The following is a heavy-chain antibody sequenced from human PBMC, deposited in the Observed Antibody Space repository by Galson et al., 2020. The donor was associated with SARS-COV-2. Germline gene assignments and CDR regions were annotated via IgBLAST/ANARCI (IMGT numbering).Heavy chain of an antibody. Sequence: TGGSLRLSCAASGFTFSSYGMHWVRQAPGKGLEWVAVISYDGSNKYYADSVKGRFTISRDNSKNTLYLQMNSLRAEDTAVYYCAKDDYVWGSYRYRGFSWFDPWGQGTLVTVAS. J-gene: IGHJ5*02. CDR1: GFTFSSYG. V-gene: IGHV3-30*18. CDR2: ISYDGSNK. CDR3: AKDDYVWGSYRYRGFSWFDP. D-gene: IGHD3-16*02.